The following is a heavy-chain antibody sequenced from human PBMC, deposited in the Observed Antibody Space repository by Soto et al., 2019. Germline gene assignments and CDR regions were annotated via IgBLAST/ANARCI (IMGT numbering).Heavy chain of an antibody. D-gene: IGHD3-22*01. Sequence: SETLSLTCTVSGGSISSGDYYWSWIRQPPGKGLEWIGYIYYSGSTYYNPSLKGRVTISVDTSKNQFSLKLSSVTAADTAVYYCARAPSPASYYYDSSGHYWGQGTLVTVSS. CDR2: IYYSGST. CDR1: GGSISSGDYY. CDR3: ARAPSPASYYYDSSGHY. J-gene: IGHJ4*02. V-gene: IGHV4-30-4*01.